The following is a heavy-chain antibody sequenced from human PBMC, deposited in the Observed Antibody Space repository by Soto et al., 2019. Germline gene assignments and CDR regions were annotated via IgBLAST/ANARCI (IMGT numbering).Heavy chain of an antibody. V-gene: IGHV1-2*02. CDR1: GYTFAGYY. Sequence: SVKDSCKASGYTFAGYYMYWVRQAPVQGLEWMGWINPNSGGTNYAQKFQGRVTMTRDTSISTAYMELSRLRSDDTAVYYCARVKITISYYYYGMDVWGQGTTVTVSS. CDR3: ARVKITISYYYYGMDV. J-gene: IGHJ6*02. CDR2: INPNSGGT. D-gene: IGHD3-3*01.